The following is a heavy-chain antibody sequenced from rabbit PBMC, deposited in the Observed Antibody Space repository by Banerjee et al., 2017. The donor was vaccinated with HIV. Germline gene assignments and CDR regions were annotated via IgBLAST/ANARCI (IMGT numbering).Heavy chain of an antibody. V-gene: IGHV1S45*01. CDR1: GIDFSTCG. J-gene: IGHJ3*01. CDR2: IYPDDDNT. Sequence: QQQLEESGGGLVQPEGSLTLSCKASGIDFSTCGISWVRQAPGKGLEWIGCIYPDDDNTDYASWVNGRFTISKTSSTTVTLQMTSLTAADTATYFCARDLAGVIGWNFNFWGQGTLVTVS. CDR3: ARDLAGVIGWNFNF. D-gene: IGHD4-1*01.